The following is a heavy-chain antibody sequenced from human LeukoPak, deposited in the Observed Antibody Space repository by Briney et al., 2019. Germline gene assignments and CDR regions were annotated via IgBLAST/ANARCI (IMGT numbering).Heavy chain of an antibody. V-gene: IGHV3-33*06. Sequence: PGRSLRLSCAASGFTFSNYGMHWVRQAPGKGLEWVAVIWYDGSNKYYADSVKGRFTISRDNSKNTLYLQMKSLRAEDTAVYYCAKDRDTAMELDYWGQGTLVTVSS. CDR2: IWYDGSNK. J-gene: IGHJ4*02. CDR3: AKDRDTAMELDY. D-gene: IGHD5-18*01. CDR1: GFTFSNYG.